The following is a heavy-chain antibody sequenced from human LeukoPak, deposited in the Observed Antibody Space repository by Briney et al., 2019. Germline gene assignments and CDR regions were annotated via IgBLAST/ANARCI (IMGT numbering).Heavy chain of an antibody. V-gene: IGHV1-2*06. CDR2: INPNSGGT. Sequence: ASVKVSCKASGYTFTGYYMHWVRQAPGQGLEWMGRINPNSGGTNYAQKFQGRVTMTRDTSISTAYMELSRLRSDDTAVYYCAGEKTGDNWNDVGVDYWGQGTLVTVSS. CDR1: GYTFTGYY. D-gene: IGHD1-20*01. J-gene: IGHJ4*02. CDR3: AGEKTGDNWNDVGVDY.